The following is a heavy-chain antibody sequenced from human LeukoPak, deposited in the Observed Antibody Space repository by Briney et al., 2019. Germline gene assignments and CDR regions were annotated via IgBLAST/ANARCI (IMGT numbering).Heavy chain of an antibody. D-gene: IGHD3-22*01. CDR2: IYYSGST. CDR1: GGSISSYY. Sequence: SETLSLTCTVSGGSISSYYWSWIRQPPGKGLGWIGYIYYSGSTNYNPSPKSRVTISVDTSKNQFSLKLSSVTAADTAVYYCAGTDITMIVVARRAFDIWGQGTMVTVSS. V-gene: IGHV4-59*01. J-gene: IGHJ3*02. CDR3: AGTDITMIVVARRAFDI.